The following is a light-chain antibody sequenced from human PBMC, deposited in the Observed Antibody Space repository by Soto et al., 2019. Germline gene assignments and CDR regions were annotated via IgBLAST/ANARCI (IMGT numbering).Light chain of an antibody. CDR3: QQYNSYPVG. J-gene: IGKJ1*01. Sequence: DIQMTQSTSTLSASVGDRVTITCRASQSISSWLAWYQQKPGKAPKLLIYDASSLESGVPSRFSGSGSGTEFTLTISSLQPDDFATYYCQQYNSYPVGFGQGTKVEIK. CDR1: QSISSW. CDR2: DAS. V-gene: IGKV1-5*01.